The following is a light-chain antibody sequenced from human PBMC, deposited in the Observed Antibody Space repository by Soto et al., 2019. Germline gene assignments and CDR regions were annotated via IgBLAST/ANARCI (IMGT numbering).Light chain of an antibody. V-gene: IGKV1-5*01. CDR1: QTVERW. J-gene: IGKJ1*01. CDR2: DVS. CDR3: QQSKDSMWT. Sequence: DIQMTQSPSTLSASVGDRVTITCRASQTVERWLAWYQQKPGKAPNLLISDVSSLESGVPSRFSGSGSATEFTLTISGLQPEDFATYYCQQSKDSMWTCGQGTKVDIK.